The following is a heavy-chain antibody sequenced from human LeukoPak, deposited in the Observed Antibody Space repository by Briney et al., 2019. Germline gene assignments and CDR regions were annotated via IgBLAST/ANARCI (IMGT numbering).Heavy chain of an antibody. J-gene: IGHJ5*02. CDR1: GGTFSSYT. CDR2: IIPILGIA. D-gene: IGHD4-11*01. CDR3: ACGGSKYVGGWFVP. Sequence: SVKVSCKASGGTFSSYTISWVRQAPGQGLEWMGRIIPILGIANYAQKFQGRVTITADKSTSTAYMELSSLRSEDTAVYYCACGGSKYVGGWFVPWGQGTMVTVSS. V-gene: IGHV1-69*02.